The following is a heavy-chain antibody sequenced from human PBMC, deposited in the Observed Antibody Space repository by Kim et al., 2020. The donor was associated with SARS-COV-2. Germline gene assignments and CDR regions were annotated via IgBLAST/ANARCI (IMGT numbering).Heavy chain of an antibody. CDR2: MNPNSGNT. J-gene: IGHJ6*02. CDR3: AIWQVNLARIAALLMDV. Sequence: ASVKVSCKASGYTFTSYDINWVRQATGQGLEWMGWMNPNSGNTGYAQKFQGRVTMTRNTSISTAYMELSSLRSEDTAVYYCAIWQVNLARIAALLMDVWGQGITVTVSS. CDR1: GYTFTSYD. D-gene: IGHD6-13*01. V-gene: IGHV1-8*01.